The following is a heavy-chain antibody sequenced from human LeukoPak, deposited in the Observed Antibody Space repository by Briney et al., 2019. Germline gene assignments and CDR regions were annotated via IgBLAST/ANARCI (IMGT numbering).Heavy chain of an antibody. V-gene: IGHV1-2*02. J-gene: IGHJ4*02. D-gene: IGHD3-10*01. CDR2: INPSSGGM. CDR3: ARGSPTNYGSGSYSAPDVDY. Sequence: ASVKVSCKASGYTFTGYFMYWVRQAPGQGLGWMGGINPSSGGMNCAQRFQGRVSMTRDTSISTAYMELSRLRSDDTAVYYCARGSPTNYGSGSYSAPDVDYWGQGTLVTVSS. CDR1: GYTFTGYF.